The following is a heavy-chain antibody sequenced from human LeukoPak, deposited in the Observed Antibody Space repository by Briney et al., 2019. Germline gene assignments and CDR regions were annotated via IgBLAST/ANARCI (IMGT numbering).Heavy chain of an antibody. CDR2: IWYDGSNK. D-gene: IGHD1-20*01. J-gene: IGHJ4*02. V-gene: IGHV3-33*06. CDR1: GFTFSSFG. Sequence: GRSLRLSCAASGFTFSSFGMHWVRQAPGKGLQCVAVIWYDGSNKYYADSVKGRFTISRDNSKNTLYLQMNSLRAEDTAVYYCAKDTDNWSKGFFDYWGEGSLVTVSS. CDR3: AKDTDNWSKGFFDY.